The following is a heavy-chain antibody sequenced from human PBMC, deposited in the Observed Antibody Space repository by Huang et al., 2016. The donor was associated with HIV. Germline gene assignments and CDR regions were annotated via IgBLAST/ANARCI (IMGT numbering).Heavy chain of an antibody. Sequence: EVQLVESGGGLVRPGGSLTLSCAASGFTFSGYRMSWGRQAPGKGLEWGSHISGSSTYIYDVDSVKGRFAISRDNAKKLLFLQMNSLRAEDTALYYCARRYNWNYVAHGFDIWGQGTMVTVSS. CDR2: ISGSSTYI. CDR1: GFTFSGYR. J-gene: IGHJ3*02. CDR3: ARRYNWNYVAHGFDI. D-gene: IGHD1-7*01. V-gene: IGHV3-21*01.